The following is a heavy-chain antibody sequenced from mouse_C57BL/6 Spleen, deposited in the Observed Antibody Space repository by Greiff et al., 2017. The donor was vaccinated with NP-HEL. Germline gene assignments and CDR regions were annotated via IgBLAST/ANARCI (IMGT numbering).Heavy chain of an antibody. V-gene: IGHV2-9-1*01. J-gene: IGHJ2*01. CDR3: ARNGNYPDY. CDR2: IWTGGGP. CDR1: GFSLTSYA. D-gene: IGHD1-1*02. Sequence: VQLKESGPGLVAPSQSLSITCTVSGFSLTSYAISWVRQPPGKGLEWLGVIWTGGGPNYNSALKSRLSLSKDNSKSQVFLKMNRLQTHDTARYYCARNGNYPDYWGQGTTLTVSS.